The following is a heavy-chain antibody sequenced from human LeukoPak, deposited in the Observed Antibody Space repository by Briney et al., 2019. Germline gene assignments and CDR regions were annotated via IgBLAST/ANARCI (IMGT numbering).Heavy chain of an antibody. CDR3: ARDLTEYYDSSGYYDY. Sequence: ASVKVSCKASGYTFTGYYMHWVRQAPGPGLEWMGWINPNSGGTNYAQKFQGRVTMTRDTSISTAYMELSRLRSDDTAVYYCARDLTEYYDSSGYYDYWGQGTLVTVSS. V-gene: IGHV1-2*02. D-gene: IGHD3-22*01. CDR2: INPNSGGT. CDR1: GYTFTGYY. J-gene: IGHJ4*02.